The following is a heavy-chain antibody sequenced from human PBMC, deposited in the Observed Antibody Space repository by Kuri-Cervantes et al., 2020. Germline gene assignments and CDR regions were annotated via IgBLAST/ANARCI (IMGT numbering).Heavy chain of an antibody. J-gene: IGHJ4*02. CDR1: GFTFSNFA. CDR2: ISYDGSNK. V-gene: IGHV3-30-3*01. Sequence: GGSLRLSCAASGFTFSNFAMHWVRQAPGKGLEWVAVISYDGSNKYYADSVKGRFTISRDNSKNTLYLQMNSLRAEDTAVHYCARDSDQTDHYGDYGERNFDYWGQGTLVTVSS. CDR3: ARDSDQTDHYGDYGERNFDY. D-gene: IGHD4-17*01.